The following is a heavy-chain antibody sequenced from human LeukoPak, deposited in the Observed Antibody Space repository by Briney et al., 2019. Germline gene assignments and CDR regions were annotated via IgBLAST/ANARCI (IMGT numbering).Heavy chain of an antibody. CDR3: ARPGGYCSSTSCYEV. V-gene: IGHV4-31*03. Sequence: SETLSLTCTVSGGSISSGGYYWSWLRQHPGKGLEWIGYIYYSGSTYYNPSLKSRVTISVDTSKNQFSLKLSSVTAADTAVYYCARPGGYCSSTSCYEVWGQGTLVTVSS. CDR1: GGSISSGGYY. J-gene: IGHJ4*02. D-gene: IGHD2-2*01. CDR2: IYYSGST.